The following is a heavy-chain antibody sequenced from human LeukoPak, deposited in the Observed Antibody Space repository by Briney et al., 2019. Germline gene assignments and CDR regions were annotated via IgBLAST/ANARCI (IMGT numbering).Heavy chain of an antibody. Sequence: GGSLRLSCAASGFTFSNYDMSWVRQAPGKGLEWVSAISGSGGSTYYADSVKGRFTISRDNSKNTLYLQMNSLRAEDTAVYYCARARFRGQEVCYFDYWGQGTLVTVSS. D-gene: IGHD3-10*01. CDR3: ARARFRGQEVCYFDY. J-gene: IGHJ4*02. CDR2: ISGSGGST. CDR1: GFTFSNYD. V-gene: IGHV3-23*01.